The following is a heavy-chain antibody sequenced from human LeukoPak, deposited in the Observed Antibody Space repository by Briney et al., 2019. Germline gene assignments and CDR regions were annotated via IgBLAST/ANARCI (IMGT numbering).Heavy chain of an antibody. V-gene: IGHV3-7*01. J-gene: IGHJ4*02. D-gene: IGHD1-26*01. CDR3: ARSGSDFDC. Sequence: GGSLRLSCAASGFTFSSYWMSWVRQAPGKGLEWVANIKQDGSEKNYVDSVKSRFTISRDNAKNSQYLQINSLRVEDTAVYYCARSGSDFDCWGQGTLVSVSS. CDR2: IKQDGSEK. CDR1: GFTFSSYW.